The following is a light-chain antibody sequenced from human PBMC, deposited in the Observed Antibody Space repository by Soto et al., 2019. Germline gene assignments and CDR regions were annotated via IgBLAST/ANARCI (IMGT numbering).Light chain of an antibody. CDR2: NAS. CDR1: QGVSTN. V-gene: IGKV3D-15*01. Sequence: EIVLTQSPATLPVSPGERATLSCRASQGVSTNLAWYQHKPGQAPRLLIFNASTRPTGVPARFSASGSGTEFTLTISSLQPEDFAVYYCHQYTNWPPWTFGQGTRVEIK. CDR3: HQYTNWPPWT. J-gene: IGKJ1*01.